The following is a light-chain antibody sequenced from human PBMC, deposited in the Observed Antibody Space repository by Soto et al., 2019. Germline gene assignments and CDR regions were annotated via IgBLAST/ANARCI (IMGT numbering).Light chain of an antibody. CDR2: AAS. J-gene: IGKJ2*01. CDR3: QQSSNSPMYT. Sequence: DIQMTQSPSSLSASVGDRVSITCRASQSIAYYLNWFQQKPGKAPKLLIYAASSLQSGVPSRFSGCRSGTDFTLTISSLQPEDFATYYCQQSSNSPMYTFGQGTKLYVK. V-gene: IGKV1-39*01. CDR1: QSIAYY.